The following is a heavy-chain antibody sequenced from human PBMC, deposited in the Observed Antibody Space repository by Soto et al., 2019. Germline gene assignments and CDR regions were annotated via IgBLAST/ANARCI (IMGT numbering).Heavy chain of an antibody. D-gene: IGHD4-17*01. CDR3: GRGDYGDCLDF. V-gene: IGHV1-46*03. CDR1: GYTFSSYL. CDR2: IDPSGGTT. J-gene: IGHJ4*02. Sequence: ASVKVSCKASGYTFSSYLMHWVRQAPGQGLEWMGIIDPSGGTTTYAQKFQGRVTMTRDTSTSTVYMELSSLRSEDTAVYYCGRGDYGDCLDFWGQGTLVTVSS.